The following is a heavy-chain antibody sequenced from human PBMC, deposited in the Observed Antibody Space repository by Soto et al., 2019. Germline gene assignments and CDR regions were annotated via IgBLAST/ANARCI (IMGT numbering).Heavy chain of an antibody. V-gene: IGHV1-69*01. Sequence: QVQLVQSGAEVKKPGSSVKVSCKASGGTFSSYAISWVRQAPGQGLEWMGRVIPIFGTANYAQKFQGRVTITADESTSTAYRELSSLRSQDTAVYYGARFDGSSVLDYYWYFDLWGRGTLVTVSS. CDR1: GGTFSSYA. D-gene: IGHD6-19*01. J-gene: IGHJ2*01. CDR2: VIPIFGTA. CDR3: ARFDGSSVLDYYWYFDL.